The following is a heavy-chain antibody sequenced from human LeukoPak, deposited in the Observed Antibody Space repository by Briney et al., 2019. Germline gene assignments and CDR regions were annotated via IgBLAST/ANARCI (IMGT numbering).Heavy chain of an antibody. Sequence: SETLSLTCAVYGGSFSGYYWSWIRQPPGKGLEWIGEINHSGSTNYNPSLNSRVTISVDTSNNQFSLKLSSVTAADTAVYYCARVGGYDSEGPRVEGYYYDSSGYYYYFDYWGQGTLVTVSS. V-gene: IGHV4-34*01. J-gene: IGHJ4*02. D-gene: IGHD3-22*01. CDR1: GGSFSGYY. CDR2: INHSGST. CDR3: ARVGGYDSEGPRVEGYYYDSSGYYYYFDY.